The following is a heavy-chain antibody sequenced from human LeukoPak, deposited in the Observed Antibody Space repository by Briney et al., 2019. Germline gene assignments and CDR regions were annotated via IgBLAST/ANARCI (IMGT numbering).Heavy chain of an antibody. Sequence: GGSLRLSCAASGFTFSSYAMSWVPQAPGKGLEWVSAISGSGGSTYYADSVKGRFTISRDNSKNTLYLQMNSLRAEDTAVYYCAKSVGSSSWSRGDYWGQGTLVTVSS. CDR3: AKSVGSSSWSRGDY. CDR1: GFTFSSYA. CDR2: ISGSGGST. D-gene: IGHD6-13*01. J-gene: IGHJ4*02. V-gene: IGHV3-23*01.